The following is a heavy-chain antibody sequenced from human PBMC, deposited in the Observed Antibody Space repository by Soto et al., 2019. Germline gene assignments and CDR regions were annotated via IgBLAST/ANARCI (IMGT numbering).Heavy chain of an antibody. CDR2: ILPIFGTT. CDR3: VRGANYDTSTGKGYYFPGMDV. CDR1: GLIFSSYA. J-gene: IGHJ6*02. V-gene: IGHV1-69*06. Sequence: QVQLVQSGAEVKKPGSSVKVTCKASGLIFSSYAISWVRQAPGQGLEWVGGILPIFGTTNYAQRFKGRVTITADTSTTTTYLDLSSLRSEDTAVYFCVRGANYDTSTGKGYYFPGMDVWGQGTTLTVSS. D-gene: IGHD3-9*01.